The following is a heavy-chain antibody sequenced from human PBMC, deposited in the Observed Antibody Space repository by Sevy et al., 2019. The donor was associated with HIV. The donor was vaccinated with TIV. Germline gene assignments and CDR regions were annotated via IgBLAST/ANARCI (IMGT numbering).Heavy chain of an antibody. Sequence: GGSLRLSCTASGFTFSNYEMNWVRQAPGKGLEWVSYITLSGSSTYYADSVKGRFTISRDNAKNSLYLQMISLRAEDTAVYYCARDRQGITVAGTAIDYWGQGTLVTVSS. V-gene: IGHV3-48*03. CDR2: ITLSGSST. D-gene: IGHD6-19*01. J-gene: IGHJ4*02. CDR1: GFTFSNYE. CDR3: ARDRQGITVAGTAIDY.